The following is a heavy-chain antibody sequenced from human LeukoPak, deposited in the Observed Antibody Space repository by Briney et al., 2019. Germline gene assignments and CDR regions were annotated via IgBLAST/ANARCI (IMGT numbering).Heavy chain of an antibody. D-gene: IGHD3-22*01. CDR3: AKDCVYYYDSSGPYYFDY. CDR2: INRGGGGT. CDR1: GFTFTTFT. V-gene: IGHV3-23*01. Sequence: GGSLRLSCAASGFTFTTFTMNWVRQAPGKGLEWVSAINRGGGGTYYADFVKGRFTISRDNSENTLYLQMDSLRAEDTAVYYCAKDCVYYYDSSGPYYFDYWGQGTLVTVSS. J-gene: IGHJ4*02.